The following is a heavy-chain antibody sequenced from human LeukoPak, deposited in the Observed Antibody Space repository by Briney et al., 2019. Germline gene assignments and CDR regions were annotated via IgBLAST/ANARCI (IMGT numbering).Heavy chain of an antibody. V-gene: IGHV4-59*01. CDR2: IYYSGST. CDR3: ARVGQWLALDY. Sequence: SETLSLTCTVSGGSISSYYWSWIRQSPGKGLEWIGYIYYSGSTNYNPSLKSRVTISVDTSKNQFSLKLSSVTAADTAVYYCARVGQWLALDYWGQGTLVTVSS. D-gene: IGHD6-19*01. J-gene: IGHJ4*02. CDR1: GGSISSYY.